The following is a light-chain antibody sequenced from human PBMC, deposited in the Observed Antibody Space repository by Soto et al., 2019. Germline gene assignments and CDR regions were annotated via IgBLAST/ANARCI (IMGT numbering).Light chain of an antibody. Sequence: EIVMTQAPATLSLSPGERDTLSCTASHYIYSNVAWFQQRPGQAPRLLIYRASTRATGTPARFSGSGSGTEFTLTISSLQSEDFAVDDGQQYNNWPWTFGQGTKVDIK. CDR3: QQYNNWPWT. J-gene: IGKJ1*01. CDR1: HYIYSN. CDR2: RAS. V-gene: IGKV3-15*01.